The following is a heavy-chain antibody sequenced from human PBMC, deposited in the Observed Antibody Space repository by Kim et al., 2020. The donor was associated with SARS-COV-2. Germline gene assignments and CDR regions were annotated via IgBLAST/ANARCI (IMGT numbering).Heavy chain of an antibody. CDR2: IYYSGST. D-gene: IGHD2-2*01. CDR1: GGSISSSSYY. CDR3: ARKSPVGSCSGISCYAADY. J-gene: IGHJ4*02. V-gene: IGHV4-39*07. Sequence: SETLSLTCTVSGGSISSSSYYWGWVRQPPGKGLEWIGSIYYSGSTYYNPSLRSRVTISLDRSKNQFSLKLSSVTAADTAVHYCARKSPVGSCSGISCYAADYWGQGTLVTVSS.